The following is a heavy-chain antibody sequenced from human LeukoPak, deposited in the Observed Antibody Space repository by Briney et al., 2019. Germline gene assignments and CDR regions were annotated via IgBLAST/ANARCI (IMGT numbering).Heavy chain of an antibody. Sequence: GGSLRLSCAASGFTFSDYYMTWIRQAPGEGLEWVSYISSSGGNKYYADSVQGRFTISRDNAKNLLYLQMNSLRAEDTAVYYCARAINDALDIWGQGTMVTVSS. V-gene: IGHV3-11*01. CDR3: ARAINDALDI. D-gene: IGHD1-14*01. CDR1: GFTFSDYY. J-gene: IGHJ3*02. CDR2: ISSSGGNK.